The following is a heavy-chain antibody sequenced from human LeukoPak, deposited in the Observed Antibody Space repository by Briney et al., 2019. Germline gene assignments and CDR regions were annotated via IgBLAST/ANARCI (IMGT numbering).Heavy chain of an antibody. D-gene: IGHD6-6*01. J-gene: IGHJ5*02. Sequence: GASVKVSCKASGYTFTSYDINWVRQATGQGLEWMGWMNPNSGNTGYAQKFQGRVTMTTDTSTSTAYMELRSLRSDDTAVYYCARDPFSEPAWSIAARPDSGWFDPWGQGTLVTVSS. CDR1: GYTFTSYD. CDR2: MNPNSGNT. CDR3: ARDPFSEPAWSIAARPDSGWFDP. V-gene: IGHV1-8*01.